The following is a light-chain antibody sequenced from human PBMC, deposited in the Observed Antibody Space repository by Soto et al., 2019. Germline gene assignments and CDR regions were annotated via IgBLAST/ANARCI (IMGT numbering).Light chain of an antibody. CDR2: WAS. Sequence: DIVMTQSPDSLAVSLGERASINCKSSQSILYSSNNENYLAWYQQKPGQPPKLLIYWASTRDSGVPDRFSGSGSGKDVTLTLRSLQAVVVAGYFWQLYYTTPWPLAQGTKVELK. V-gene: IGKV4-1*01. CDR1: QSILYSSNNENY. CDR3: QLYYTTPWP. J-gene: IGKJ1*01.